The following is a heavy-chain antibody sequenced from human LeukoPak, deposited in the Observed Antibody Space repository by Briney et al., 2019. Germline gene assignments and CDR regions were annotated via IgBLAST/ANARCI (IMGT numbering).Heavy chain of an antibody. D-gene: IGHD3-10*01. CDR2: ISPRGDIK. CDR3: AKDDAWLRFGE. J-gene: IGHJ4*02. Sequence: GALRLSCAASGFTFSRHGMNWVRQAPGKGLEWVSGISPRGDIKYYADSVKGRFSTSRDNSRNTLYLEVSSLTAEDAAVYYCAKDDAWLRFGEWSQGTLVTVSS. V-gene: IGHV3-23*01. CDR1: GFTFSRHG.